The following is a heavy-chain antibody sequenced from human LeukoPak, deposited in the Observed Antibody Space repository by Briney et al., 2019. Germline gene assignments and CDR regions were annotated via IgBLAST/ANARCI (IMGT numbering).Heavy chain of an antibody. D-gene: IGHD6-19*01. Sequence: GASVKVSCKASAYTFTGYYMHWVRQAPGQGLEWMGWINPNSGGTNYAQKFQGRVTMTRDTSISTAYMELSTLRSDDTAVYYCARSSGWSRFDYWGQGTLVTVSS. CDR2: INPNSGGT. CDR1: AYTFTGYY. CDR3: ARSSGWSRFDY. J-gene: IGHJ4*02. V-gene: IGHV1-2*02.